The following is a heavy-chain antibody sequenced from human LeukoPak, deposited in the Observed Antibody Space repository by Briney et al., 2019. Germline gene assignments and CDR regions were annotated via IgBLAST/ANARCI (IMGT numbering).Heavy chain of an antibody. CDR2: IKSKTDDGTP. CDR3: TTEYDFWSGYQD. V-gene: IGHV3-15*01. J-gene: IGHJ4*02. Sequence: PGGSLRLAWAASGFTFSNAWMSWVRQAPGKGLEWVGRIKSKTDDGTPGYAAPVKDRFTISRDDSKNTMYLQMNSLKTEHTAVYYCTTEYDFWSGYQDWGQGTIVTVSS. D-gene: IGHD3-3*01. CDR1: GFTFSNAW.